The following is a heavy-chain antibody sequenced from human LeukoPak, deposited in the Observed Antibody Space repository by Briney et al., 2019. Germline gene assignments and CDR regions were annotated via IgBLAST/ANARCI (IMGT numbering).Heavy chain of an antibody. V-gene: IGHV4-4*07. Sequence: SETLSLTCTVSGGSIYSYYGSWIRQPAGKGLEWIGHIYTSGSTNYNPSLKSRVTISVDTSKNQFSLKLNSVTAADTAVYYCARDFSGYSKFDYWGQGVLVTVSS. CDR2: IYTSGST. CDR3: ARDFSGYSKFDY. J-gene: IGHJ4*02. CDR1: GGSIYSYY. D-gene: IGHD5-12*01.